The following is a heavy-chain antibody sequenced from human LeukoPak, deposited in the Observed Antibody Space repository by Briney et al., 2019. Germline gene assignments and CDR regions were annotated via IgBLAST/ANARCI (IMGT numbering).Heavy chain of an antibody. CDR3: AKGRGTGTYYYDY. CDR2: LSGSGIST. Sequence: GGSLRLSCAASGFTFATYAMGWVRQAPGKGLEWVAALSGSGISTYYADSVKGRFTVSRDNSENTLHLQMTGLKAEDTAFYFCAKGRGTGTYYYDYWGRGTLVTVSS. J-gene: IGHJ4*02. CDR1: GFTFATYA. D-gene: IGHD3/OR15-3a*01. V-gene: IGHV3-23*01.